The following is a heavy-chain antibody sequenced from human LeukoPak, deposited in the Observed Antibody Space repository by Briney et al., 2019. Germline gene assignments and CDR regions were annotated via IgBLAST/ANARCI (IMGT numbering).Heavy chain of an antibody. CDR1: GGTFSSYA. Sequence: ASVKVSCTASGGTFSSYAINWVRQAPGQGLEWMGWINVGDGNAKYLQKVQGRVTITRDTSASTTYMELSSLRSEDTAVYYCARASKPFSTIRFLEWSFDPWGQGTLVTVSS. J-gene: IGHJ5*02. D-gene: IGHD3-3*01. CDR2: INVGDGNA. CDR3: ARASKPFSTIRFLEWSFDP. V-gene: IGHV1-3*01.